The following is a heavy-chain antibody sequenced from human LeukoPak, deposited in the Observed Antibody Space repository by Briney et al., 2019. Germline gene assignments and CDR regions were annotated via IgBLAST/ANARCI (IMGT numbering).Heavy chain of an antibody. Sequence: GGSLRLSCVASGFSFGSYWMSWVRQAPGKGLEWVANIKPDGSKKYYVDSVKGRFTISRDNTEKSLYLQMNSLGAEDTAVYYCTRSLGNYWGQGTLVTVSS. CDR3: TRSLGNY. J-gene: IGHJ4*02. CDR2: IKPDGSKK. CDR1: GFSFGSYW. V-gene: IGHV3-7*05. D-gene: IGHD6-6*01.